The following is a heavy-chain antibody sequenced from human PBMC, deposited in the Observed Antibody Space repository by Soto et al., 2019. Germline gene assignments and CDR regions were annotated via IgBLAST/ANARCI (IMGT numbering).Heavy chain of an antibody. D-gene: IGHD3-16*01. CDR2: IYWDDDT. V-gene: IGHV2-5*02. Sequence: ITLKESGPSLVKATQTLTLTCIFSGFSFSADGVGVGWIRQPPGKALEWLALIYWDDDTRYRPSLKSRLTITKDSSKNQVVLTMTNMDPLDTATYYCAHAFGGTSWPNDAFDVWGQGTVVIVSS. J-gene: IGHJ3*01. CDR3: AHAFGGTSWPNDAFDV. CDR1: GFSFSADGVG.